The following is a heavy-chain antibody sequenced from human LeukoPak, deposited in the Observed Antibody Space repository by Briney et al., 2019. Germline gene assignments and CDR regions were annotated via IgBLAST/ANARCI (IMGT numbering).Heavy chain of an antibody. V-gene: IGHV4-34*01. Sequence: GSLRLSCAAFGFSFSDHYMDWVRQAPGKGLEWIGEVYYSGSPNYNSSLKSRVTISLDKTKNQFLLNLTSVTAADTAVYYCARGPRKWGQGTMVTVSS. CDR2: VYYSGSP. CDR3: ARGPRK. CDR1: GFSFSDHY. J-gene: IGHJ3*01.